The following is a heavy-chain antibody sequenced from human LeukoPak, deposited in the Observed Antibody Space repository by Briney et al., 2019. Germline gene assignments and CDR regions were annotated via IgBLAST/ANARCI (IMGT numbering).Heavy chain of an antibody. D-gene: IGHD1-1*01. CDR3: ASHWGNWNDLHY. Sequence: GASVKVPCKASGYTFTSYYMHWVRQAPGQGLEWMGIINPSGGSTSCAQKFQGRVTMTRDTSTSTVYMELSSLRSEDTAVYYCASHWGNWNDLHYWGQGTLVTVSS. CDR2: INPSGGST. V-gene: IGHV1-46*01. CDR1: GYTFTSYY. J-gene: IGHJ4*02.